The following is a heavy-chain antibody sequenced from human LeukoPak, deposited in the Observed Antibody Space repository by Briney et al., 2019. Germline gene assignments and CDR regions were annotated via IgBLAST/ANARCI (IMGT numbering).Heavy chain of an antibody. Sequence: GGSLRLSCAASGLTFSDYTMTWIRQAPGKGLDWISYISGSARTIYYADSVKGRLTISRDNANNSLYLQLNSLRAEDTAVYYCPRCAHGSGAGVYYMAVWGKGTTVIVSS. V-gene: IGHV3-11*04. J-gene: IGHJ6*03. D-gene: IGHD3-10*01. CDR1: GLTFSDYT. CDR3: PRCAHGSGAGVYYMAV. CDR2: ISGSARTI.